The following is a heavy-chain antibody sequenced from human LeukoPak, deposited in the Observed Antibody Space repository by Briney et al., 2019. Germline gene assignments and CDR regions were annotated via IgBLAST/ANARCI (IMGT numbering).Heavy chain of an antibody. D-gene: IGHD3-22*01. J-gene: IGHJ4*02. CDR1: GDTFSSYG. CDR2: IIPIFGTA. V-gene: IGHV1-69*13. CDR3: ARSRHYYDSSGYPPELGY. Sequence: SVKVSCKASGDTFSSYGISWVRQAPGQGLEWMGGIIPIFGTANYAQKFQGRVTITADESTSTAYMELSSLRSEDTAVYYCARSRHYYDSSGYPPELGYWGQGTLVTVSS.